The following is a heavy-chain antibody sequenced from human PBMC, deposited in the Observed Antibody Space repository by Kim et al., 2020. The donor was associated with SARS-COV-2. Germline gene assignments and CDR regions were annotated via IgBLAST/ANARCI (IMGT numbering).Heavy chain of an antibody. CDR3: ARTRVVVIPSTYYFDY. J-gene: IGHJ4*02. D-gene: IGHD3-22*01. Sequence: SLKGRVTITVDTSRHQFALKLSSVTAADTAVYYCARTRVVVIPSTYYFDYWGQGTLVTVSS. V-gene: IGHV4-31*02.